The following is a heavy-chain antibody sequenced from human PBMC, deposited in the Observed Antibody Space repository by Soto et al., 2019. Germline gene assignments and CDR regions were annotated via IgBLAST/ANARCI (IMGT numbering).Heavy chain of an antibody. V-gene: IGHV4-30-4*01. CDR3: ARGGGVTVTSYMNFDY. J-gene: IGHJ4*02. CDR2: IYYSGST. D-gene: IGHD4-17*01. CDR1: GGSISSGDYY. Sequence: QVQLQESGPGLVKPSQTLSLTCTVSGGSISSGDYYWSWIRQPPGKGLEWIGYIYYSGSTYYNPSLKSRVTISVDTSKIQFSLKLSSVTAADTAVYYCARGGGVTVTSYMNFDYWGQGTLVTVSS.